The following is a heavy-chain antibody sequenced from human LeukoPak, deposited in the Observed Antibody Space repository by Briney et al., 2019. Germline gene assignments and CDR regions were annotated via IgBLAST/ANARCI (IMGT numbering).Heavy chain of an antibody. V-gene: IGHV4-59*01. J-gene: IGHJ4*02. D-gene: IGHD5-18*01. Sequence: TSETLSLTCTVSGGSISSYYWSWIRQPPGKGLEWIGYIYYSGSTNYNPSLKSRVTISVDTSKNQFSLKLDSVTAADTAVYYCARLTDTADQRFDYWGQGTLVTVS. CDR1: GGSISSYY. CDR2: IYYSGST. CDR3: ARLTDTADQRFDY.